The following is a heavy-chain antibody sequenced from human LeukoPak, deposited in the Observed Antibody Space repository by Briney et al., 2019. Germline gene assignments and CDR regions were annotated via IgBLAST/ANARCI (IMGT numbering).Heavy chain of an antibody. CDR1: GFTLSSYA. D-gene: IGHD2-8*01. Sequence: GGSLRLSCAASGFTLSSYAMSWVRQGPGKGLEWVSAISVSGNTYHADSVKGRFTISRDSSKNTLYLQMNSLRAGDAAVYYCANTKRFDYWGQGTLVTVSS. CDR2: ISVSGNT. J-gene: IGHJ4*02. CDR3: ANTKRFDY. V-gene: IGHV3-23*01.